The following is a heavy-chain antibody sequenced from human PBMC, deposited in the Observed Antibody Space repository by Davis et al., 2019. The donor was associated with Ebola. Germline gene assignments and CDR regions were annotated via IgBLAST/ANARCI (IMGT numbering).Heavy chain of an antibody. CDR3: ARDRIYSNYEFDY. J-gene: IGHJ4*02. CDR2: ITSSSSYM. Sequence: GGSLRLSCTASGFTFSDYSMNWVRQAPGKGLEWVASITSSSSYMYYADSVEGRFAISRDNAKKSLYLQMNSLRAEDTSVYYCARDRIYSNYEFDYWGQGTLVTVSS. CDR1: GFTFSDYS. V-gene: IGHV3-21*01. D-gene: IGHD4-11*01.